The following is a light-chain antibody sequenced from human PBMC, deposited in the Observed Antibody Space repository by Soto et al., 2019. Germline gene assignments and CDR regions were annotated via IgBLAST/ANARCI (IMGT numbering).Light chain of an antibody. CDR3: QRYDTYSGT. Sequence: DIQMTQSPSTLSASVGDRVTITCRASQSIDTWLAWYQQKPGKAPKLLIYRASSLESGVPSRFSGSGSGTEFTLTSSRLQPDDFSTYYRQRYDTYSGTFGPGTKVDIK. V-gene: IGKV1-5*03. J-gene: IGKJ3*01. CDR2: RAS. CDR1: QSIDTW.